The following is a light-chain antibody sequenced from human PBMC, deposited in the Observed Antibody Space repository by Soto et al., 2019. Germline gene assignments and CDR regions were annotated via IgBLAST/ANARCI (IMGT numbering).Light chain of an antibody. Sequence: DIQMTQSPSSLSASVGDRVTITCRASQSISSYLNWYQQKPGKAPKLLIYAASSLQSGVPSRFSGSGSGTDFTLTISSLQPEDFATYYCQQIYSTPLTFGPGINVDIK. CDR2: AAS. CDR1: QSISSY. V-gene: IGKV1-39*01. J-gene: IGKJ3*01. CDR3: QQIYSTPLT.